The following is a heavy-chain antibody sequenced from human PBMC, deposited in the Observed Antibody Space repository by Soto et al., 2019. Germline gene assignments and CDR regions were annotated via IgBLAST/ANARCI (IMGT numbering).Heavy chain of an antibody. Sequence: GGSLRLSCVASGFIFSNYWMSWVRQAPGKGLEWVGNINQDGSGIFYLDSMKGRFTISRDNAKNSLFLQMNSLRVEDTAVYYCARTFGPGFRDHYNDYWGQGILVTVSS. D-gene: IGHD3-9*01. V-gene: IGHV3-7*01. CDR2: INQDGSGI. J-gene: IGHJ4*02. CDR1: GFIFSNYW. CDR3: ARTFGPGFRDHYNDY.